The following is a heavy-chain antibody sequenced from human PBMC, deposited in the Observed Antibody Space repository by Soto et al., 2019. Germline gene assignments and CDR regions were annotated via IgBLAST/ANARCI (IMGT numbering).Heavy chain of an antibody. J-gene: IGHJ5*02. CDR3: AKNGRAAAMYNWFDP. V-gene: IGHV3-23*01. D-gene: IGHD6-13*01. Sequence: HPGGSLRLSCTGSGFTFSSYAMNWVRQAPGKGLECVSTISGSGGTTYYADYVKGRFTISRDNSKNTLYLQMSSLRAEDTAVYYCAKNGRAAAMYNWFDPWGQGTLVTVSS. CDR2: ISGSGGTT. CDR1: GFTFSSYA.